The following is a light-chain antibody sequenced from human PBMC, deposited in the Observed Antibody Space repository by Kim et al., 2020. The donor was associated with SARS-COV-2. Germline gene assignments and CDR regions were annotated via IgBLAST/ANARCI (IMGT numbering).Light chain of an antibody. J-gene: IGLJ1*01. CDR1: SSDVYNS. V-gene: IGLV2-11*01. Sequence: RGQTVTISCTGASSDVYNSVSWYQQQQGQAPKLIIDEVKKRPSGVPDRFAGAKAGKTASIAISGLQPEDETDYYCSSDAGSYTWVFGTGTKVTVL. CDR3: SSDAGSYTWV. CDR2: EVK.